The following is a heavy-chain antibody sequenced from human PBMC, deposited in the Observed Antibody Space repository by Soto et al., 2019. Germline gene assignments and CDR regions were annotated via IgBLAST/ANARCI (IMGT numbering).Heavy chain of an antibody. CDR2: MNPNSGNT. D-gene: IGHD4-17*01. CDR3: ARPLIPREYRPTTVTPYWYFDL. CDR1: GYTFTSYD. V-gene: IGHV1-8*01. Sequence: GASVQVSCKASGYTFTSYDINWVRQATGQGLEWMGWMNPNSGNTGYAQKFQGRVTMTRNTSISTAYMELSSLRSEDTAVYYCARPLIPREYRPTTVTPYWYFDLWGRGTLVTVSS. J-gene: IGHJ2*01.